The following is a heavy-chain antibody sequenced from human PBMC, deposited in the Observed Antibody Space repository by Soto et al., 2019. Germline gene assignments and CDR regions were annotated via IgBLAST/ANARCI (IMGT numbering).Heavy chain of an antibody. D-gene: IGHD2-8*01. J-gene: IGHJ6*02. V-gene: IGHV3-7*03. Sequence: PGGSLRLSCVGSGYTFSSYWVTWVRQAPGKGLEWVAHIKEDGSEEDYVDSLKGRFTISRDNAKNSVYLQLNSLRAEDTAIYYCARILYKRPPDGMDVWGQGTTVTVSS. CDR1: GYTFSSYW. CDR3: ARILYKRPPDGMDV. CDR2: IKEDGSEE.